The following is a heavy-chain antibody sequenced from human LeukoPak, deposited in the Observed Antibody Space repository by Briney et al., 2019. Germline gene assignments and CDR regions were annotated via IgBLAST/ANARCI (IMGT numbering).Heavy chain of an antibody. CDR1: EYNFTSYW. Sequence: KTGESLKISCKGFEYNFTSYWISWVRQMPGKGLEWMGRVDPSDSYTNYSPSFQGHVTISADKSITTAYLQWSSLKASDTAMYYCARLRDGSIDYWGQGTLVTVSS. V-gene: IGHV5-10-1*01. J-gene: IGHJ4*02. CDR2: VDPSDSYT. CDR3: ARLRDGSIDY.